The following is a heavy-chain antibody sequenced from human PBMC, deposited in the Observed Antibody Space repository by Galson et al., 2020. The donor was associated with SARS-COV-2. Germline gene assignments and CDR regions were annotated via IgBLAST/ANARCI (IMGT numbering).Heavy chain of an antibody. Sequence: SLKISCAASGFTFDDFAMHWVRQAPGKGLEWVSAISWDSNFIDYADSVKGRFIISRDNAKNSLYLQMNSLRTEDTALYYCAKEGTLIYGMEVWGQGTTVTVSS. D-gene: IGHD1-1*01. CDR3: AKEGTLIYGMEV. J-gene: IGHJ6*02. CDR1: GFTFDDFA. CDR2: ISWDSNFI. V-gene: IGHV3-9*01.